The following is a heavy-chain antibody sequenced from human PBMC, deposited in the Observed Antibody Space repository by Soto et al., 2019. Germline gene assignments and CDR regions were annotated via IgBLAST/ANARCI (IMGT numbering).Heavy chain of an antibody. CDR3: ARNTRIEVAGSRNWFDP. V-gene: IGHV4-39*01. Sequence: ETLSLTCTVSGGSISSSYYFWGWIRQSPGKGLEWIGTIYYSGSTYYNPSLKSRVTISVDTSKNQFSLKLSSVTAADTAVYYCARNTRIEVAGSRNWFDPWGQGTPVTVSS. CDR2: IYYSGST. D-gene: IGHD6-19*01. CDR1: GGSISSSYYF. J-gene: IGHJ5*02.